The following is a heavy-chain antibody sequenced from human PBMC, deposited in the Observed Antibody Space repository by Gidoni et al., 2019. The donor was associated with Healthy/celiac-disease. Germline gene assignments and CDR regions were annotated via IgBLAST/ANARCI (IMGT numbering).Heavy chain of an antibody. V-gene: IGHV3-33*01. CDR1: GFTFSRYG. J-gene: IGHJ6*02. CDR2: IWYDGSNK. Sequence: QVQLVESGGGVVQPGRSLRLSCAASGFTFSRYGMHWVRQAPGKGLEWVAVIWYDGSNKYYADSVKGRFTISRDNSKNTLYLQMNSLRAEDTAVYYCARETGWFGELGGYGMDVWGQGTTVTVSS. CDR3: ARETGWFGELGGYGMDV. D-gene: IGHD3-10*01.